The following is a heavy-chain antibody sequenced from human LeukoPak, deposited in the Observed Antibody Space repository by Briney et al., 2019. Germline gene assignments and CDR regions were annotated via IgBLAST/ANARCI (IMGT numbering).Heavy chain of an antibody. Sequence: GGSLRLSCAASGFSVSNSYMYWVRQAPGKGLEWVSAISGSGGSTYYADSVKGRFTISRDNSKNTLYLQMNSLRAEDTAVYYCAKTPFDYWGQGTLVTVSS. CDR2: ISGSGGST. J-gene: IGHJ4*02. D-gene: IGHD2-15*01. CDR1: GFSVSNSY. V-gene: IGHV3-23*01. CDR3: AKTPFDY.